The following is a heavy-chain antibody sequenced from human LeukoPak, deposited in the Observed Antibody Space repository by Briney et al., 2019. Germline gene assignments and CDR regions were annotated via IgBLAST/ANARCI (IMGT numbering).Heavy chain of an antibody. CDR2: ISGSGGST. D-gene: IGHD3-22*01. Sequence: PGGSLRLSCAASGFTFSSYAMSWVRQAPGKGLEWVSAISGSGGSTYYADSVKGRFTISRDNSKNTLYLQMNSLRAEDTAVYYCAKDLYYYDSSGYYEGPYNWFDPWGQGTLVTVSS. J-gene: IGHJ5*02. V-gene: IGHV3-23*01. CDR1: GFTFSSYA. CDR3: AKDLYYYDSSGYYEGPYNWFDP.